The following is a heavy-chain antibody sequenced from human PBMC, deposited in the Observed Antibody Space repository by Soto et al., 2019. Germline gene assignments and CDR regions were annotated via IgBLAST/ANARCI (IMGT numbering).Heavy chain of an antibody. Sequence: GASVKVSCKASGGTFSSYAISWVRQAPGQGLEWMGGIIPIFGTANYAQKFQGRVTITADESTSTAYMELSNLRSEDTAVYYCARLKSGVYYYGMDVWGQGTTVTVSS. J-gene: IGHJ6*02. CDR1: GGTFSSYA. V-gene: IGHV1-69*13. CDR3: ARLKSGVYYYGMDV. D-gene: IGHD1-26*01. CDR2: IIPIFGTA.